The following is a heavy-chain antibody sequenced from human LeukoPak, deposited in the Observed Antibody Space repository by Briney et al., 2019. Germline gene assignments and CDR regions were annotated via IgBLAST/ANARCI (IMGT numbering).Heavy chain of an antibody. J-gene: IGHJ5*02. CDR3: ARGGDIVVVPAQNWFDP. D-gene: IGHD2-2*01. CDR1: GGSFSGYY. CDR2: INHSGST. V-gene: IGHV4-34*01. Sequence: SETLSLTCAVYGGSFSGYYWSWIRQPPGKGLEWIGEINHSGSTNYNPSLKSRVTISVDTSKNQFSLKLSSVTAADTAVYYCARGGDIVVVPAQNWFDPWGQGTLVTVSS.